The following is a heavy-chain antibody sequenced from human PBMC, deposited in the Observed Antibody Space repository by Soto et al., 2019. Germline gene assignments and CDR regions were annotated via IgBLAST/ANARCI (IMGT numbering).Heavy chain of an antibody. CDR1: GFTVSNNY. D-gene: IGHD3-10*01. Sequence: EVQLVESGGGLIQPGGSLRLSCAVSGFTVSNNYMSWVRQAPGKGLEGVSVIYSGGYTAYGDSVKGRFTISRDNSKNNINLQMKSRGADDTAGYYWGARPGGGGYWGQGTLVTVSS. J-gene: IGHJ4*02. CDR2: IYSGGYT. V-gene: IGHV3-53*01. CDR3: GARPGGGGY.